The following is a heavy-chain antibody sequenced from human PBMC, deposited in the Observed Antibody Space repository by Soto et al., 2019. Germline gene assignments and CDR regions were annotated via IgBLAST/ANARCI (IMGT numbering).Heavy chain of an antibody. J-gene: IGHJ4*02. CDR3: AREYCSGGSCYSTPFDY. CDR1: GFTFSRYA. Sequence: GGSLRLSCAASGFTFSRYAMHWVRQAPGKGLEWVAVISYDGSNKYYGDSVKGRFTISRDNSKNTLFLQMNSLRAEDTAVYYCAREYCSGGSCYSTPFDYWGQGTLVTVSS. D-gene: IGHD2-15*01. V-gene: IGHV3-30-3*01. CDR2: ISYDGSNK.